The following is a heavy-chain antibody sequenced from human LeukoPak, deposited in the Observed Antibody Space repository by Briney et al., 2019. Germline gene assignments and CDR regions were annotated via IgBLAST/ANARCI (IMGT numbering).Heavy chain of an antibody. Sequence: GGSLRLSCAASGFTFSSYGMSWVRQAPGKGLEWVSAISGSGGSTYYADSVKGRFTISRDNAKNTLYLQMNSLRAEDTAVYYCARFTTGGFDYWGQGTLVTVSS. J-gene: IGHJ4*02. D-gene: IGHD1-14*01. CDR2: ISGSGGST. CDR1: GFTFSSYG. V-gene: IGHV3-23*01. CDR3: ARFTTGGFDY.